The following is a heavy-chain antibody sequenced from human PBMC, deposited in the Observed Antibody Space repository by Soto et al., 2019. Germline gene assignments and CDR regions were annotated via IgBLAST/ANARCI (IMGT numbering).Heavy chain of an antibody. V-gene: IGHV3-33*01. CDR3: ERDSHRNSSWYFDY. CDR1: GFTFSSYG. D-gene: IGHD6-13*01. Sequence: QVQLVESGGGVVQPGRSLRLSCAASGFTFSSYGMHWVRQAPGKGLEWVAVIWYDGSNKYYADSVKGRFTISRDNSKNTLYLQMNSLRAEDTAVYYCERDSHRNSSWYFDYWGQGTLVTVSS. J-gene: IGHJ4*02. CDR2: IWYDGSNK.